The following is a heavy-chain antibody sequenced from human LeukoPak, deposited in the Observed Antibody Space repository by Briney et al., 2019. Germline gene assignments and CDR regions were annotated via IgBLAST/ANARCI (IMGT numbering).Heavy chain of an antibody. J-gene: IGHJ4*02. CDR3: ARDGGGTFDY. CDR1: GYSISSGYY. Sequence: SETLSLTCTVSGYSISSGYYWGWIRQPPGKGLEWIGSIYHSGSTYYNPSLKSRVTISVDTSKNQFSLKLSSVTAADTAVYYCARDGGGTFDYWGQGTLVTVSS. D-gene: IGHD3-16*01. CDR2: IYHSGST. V-gene: IGHV4-38-2*02.